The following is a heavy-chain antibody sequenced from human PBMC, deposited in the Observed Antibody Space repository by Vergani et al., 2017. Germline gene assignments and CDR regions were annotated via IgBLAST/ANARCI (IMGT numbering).Heavy chain of an antibody. D-gene: IGHD3-10*01. J-gene: IGHJ3*02. CDR3: ATVLLWFGKPSPHAFNI. CDR1: GFTFSEYY. Sequence: QVQLVESGGGLVKPGGSLRLSCAASGFTFSEYYMSWIRQAPGKGLEWVSYISSSSSYANYADSVKGRFTISRDNAKNSLYLQMNSLRAEDHAVYYCATVLLWFGKPSPHAFNIWGQGRMGTVSS. V-gene: IGHV3-11*05. CDR2: ISSSSSYA.